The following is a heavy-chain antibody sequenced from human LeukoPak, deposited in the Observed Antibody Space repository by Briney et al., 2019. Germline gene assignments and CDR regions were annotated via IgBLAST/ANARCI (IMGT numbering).Heavy chain of an antibody. CDR3: ARGGYSGYDWSRGSYYGMDV. D-gene: IGHD5-12*01. Sequence: SETLSLTCTVSGGSISSYYWCWIRQPPGKGLEWIGYIYYSGSTNYNPSLKSRVTISVDTSKNQFSLKLSSVTAADTAVYYCARGGYSGYDWSRGSYYGMDVWGQGTTVTVSS. CDR2: IYYSGST. J-gene: IGHJ6*02. V-gene: IGHV4-59*01. CDR1: GGSISSYY.